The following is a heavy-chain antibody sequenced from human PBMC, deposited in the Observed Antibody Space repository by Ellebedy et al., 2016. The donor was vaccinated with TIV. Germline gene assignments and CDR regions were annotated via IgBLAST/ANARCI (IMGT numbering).Heavy chain of an antibody. CDR3: ARDQGDILTGSRDYYGMDV. V-gene: IGHV3-30-3*01. CDR2: ISYDGSNK. J-gene: IGHJ6*02. Sequence: GESLKISXAASGFTFSSYAMHWVRQAPGKGLEWVAVISYDGSNKYYADSVKGRFTISRDNSKNTLYLQMNSLRAEDTAVYYCARDQGDILTGSRDYYGMDVWGQGTTVTVSS. D-gene: IGHD3-9*01. CDR1: GFTFSSYA.